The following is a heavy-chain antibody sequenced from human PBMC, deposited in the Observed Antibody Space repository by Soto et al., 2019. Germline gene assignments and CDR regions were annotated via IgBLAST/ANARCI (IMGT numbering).Heavy chain of an antibody. CDR1: GFTFSSYA. CDR3: AKGNTVTTQGFDY. J-gene: IGHJ4*02. Sequence: GGSLRLSCAASGFTFSSYAMSWVRQAPGKGLEWVSAISGSGGSTYYADSVKGRFTISRDNSKNTLYMQMNSLRAEDTAVYYCAKGNTVTTQGFDYWGQGTLVTVSS. V-gene: IGHV3-23*01. CDR2: ISGSGGST. D-gene: IGHD4-17*01.